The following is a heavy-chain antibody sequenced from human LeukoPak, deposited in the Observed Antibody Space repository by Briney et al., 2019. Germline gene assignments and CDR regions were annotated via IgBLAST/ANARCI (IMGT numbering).Heavy chain of an antibody. V-gene: IGHV4-34*01. CDR2: INHSGST. CDR1: GGSLSQHY. D-gene: IGHD4-17*01. J-gene: IGHJ4*02. Sequence: KTSDTLTLICALYGGSLSQHYCRWIRQPPGKGLEWIGEINHSGSTNYNPSFKSRFSMSVDTSKKQFSLELSSVSAADTAVYYCAITITTVSAFSDYWGRGTLVTVSS. CDR3: AITITTVSAFSDY.